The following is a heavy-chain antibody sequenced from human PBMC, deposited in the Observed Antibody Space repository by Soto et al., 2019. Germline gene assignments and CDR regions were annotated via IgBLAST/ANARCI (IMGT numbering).Heavy chain of an antibody. D-gene: IGHD3-10*01. V-gene: IGHV3-15*01. J-gene: IGHJ6*02. CDR2: ITSNTHGGIV. Sequence: PGVSLRLSCRTSGFTFSEAGMRWVRQAPGKVLEWVGRITSNTHGGIVEYAAPVRFRFIISRDDSTNTLYLRMNSFHTEETAVYHCTAAGVRRVVRSGMNVWGQGTAVIVSS. CDR1: GFTFSEAG. CDR3: TAAGVRRVVRSGMNV.